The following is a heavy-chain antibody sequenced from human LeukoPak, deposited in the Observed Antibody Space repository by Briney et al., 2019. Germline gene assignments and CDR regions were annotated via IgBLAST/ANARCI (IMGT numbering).Heavy chain of an antibody. J-gene: IGHJ5*02. V-gene: IGHV1-2*02. CDR1: GYTFTGYY. CDR2: INPNSGGT. D-gene: IGHD3-10*01. Sequence: ASVKVSCKASGYTFTGYYMHSVRQAPGQGLEWMGWINPNSGGTKYAQKFQGRVTMTRDTSISTAYMELSRLRSDDTAVYYCARGPGWFGELLFWFDPWGQGTLVTVSS. CDR3: ARGPGWFGELLFWFDP.